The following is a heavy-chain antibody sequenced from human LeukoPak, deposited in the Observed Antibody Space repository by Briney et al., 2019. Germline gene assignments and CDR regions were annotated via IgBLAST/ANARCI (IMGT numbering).Heavy chain of an antibody. V-gene: IGHV4-38-2*02. D-gene: IGHD3-16*01. Sequence: SETLSLTCTVSGYSISSGYYWGWIRQPPGKGLEWIGSIYHSGSTYYNPSLKSRVTISVDTSKNQFPLKLSSVTAADTAVYYCARGVGLYFDYWGQGTLVTVSS. CDR3: ARGVGLYFDY. CDR1: GYSISSGYY. J-gene: IGHJ4*02. CDR2: IYHSGST.